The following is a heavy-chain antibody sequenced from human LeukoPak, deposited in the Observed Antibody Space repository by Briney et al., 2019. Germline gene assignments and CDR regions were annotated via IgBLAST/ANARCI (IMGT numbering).Heavy chain of an antibody. CDR2: ISHAGST. V-gene: IGHV4-34*01. Sequence: PSETLSLTCALYGGSFTYYYWSWIRQPPGKGLEWIGEISHAGSTSYNPSLKSRVTISVDSSKNQFSLKLSSVTAADTAVYYCARDLSSSAFDYWGQGTLVTVSS. J-gene: IGHJ4*02. CDR1: GGSFTYYY. CDR3: ARDLSSSAFDY. D-gene: IGHD6-6*01.